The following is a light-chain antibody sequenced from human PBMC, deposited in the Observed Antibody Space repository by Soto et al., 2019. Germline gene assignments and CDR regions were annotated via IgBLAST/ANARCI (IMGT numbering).Light chain of an antibody. CDR3: LQYDDWPSWT. CDR2: AAS. V-gene: IGKV3-15*01. J-gene: IGKJ1*01. Sequence: EIVVTQSPGTLSVSPGETATLSCRASQSVRSNLAWYQQKPGQAPRLLMYAASTRAAGIPARFSGTGSGTEFTLTISSLQSEDFTVYYCLQYDDWPSWTFGQGTKVEFK. CDR1: QSVRSN.